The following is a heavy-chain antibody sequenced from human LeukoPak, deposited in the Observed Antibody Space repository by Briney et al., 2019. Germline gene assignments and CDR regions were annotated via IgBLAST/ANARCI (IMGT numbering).Heavy chain of an antibody. V-gene: IGHV3-48*01. Sequence: GGSLRLSCAASGFTFSSYSMNWVRQAPGKGLEWVSYISSSSSTIYYADSVKGRFTISRDNAKNSLYLQMNSLRAEDTAVYYCARGSGWLSLDWDHWGQGTLVTVSS. D-gene: IGHD6-19*01. CDR2: ISSSSSTI. CDR3: ARGSGWLSLDWDH. CDR1: GFTFSSYS. J-gene: IGHJ4*02.